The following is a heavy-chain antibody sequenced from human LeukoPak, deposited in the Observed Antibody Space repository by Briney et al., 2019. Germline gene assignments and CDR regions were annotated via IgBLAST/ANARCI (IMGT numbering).Heavy chain of an antibody. CDR2: IYYSGST. Sequence: SETLSLTCTVSGGSISSSSYYWGWIRQPPGKGLEWIGSIYYSGSTYYNPSLKSRVTISVDTSKNQFSLKLSSVTAADTAVYYCASGRSSWYTREKYNWFDPWGQGTLVTVSS. CDR3: ASGRSSWYTREKYNWFDP. D-gene: IGHD6-13*01. CDR1: GGSISSSSYY. V-gene: IGHV4-39*01. J-gene: IGHJ5*02.